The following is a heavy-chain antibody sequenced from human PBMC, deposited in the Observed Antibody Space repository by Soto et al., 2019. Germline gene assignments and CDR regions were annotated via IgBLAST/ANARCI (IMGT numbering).Heavy chain of an antibody. CDR2: INPDGSTT. Sequence: GGSLRLSCEVSGFTFSSCWMHWVRQAPGKGLVWVSRINPDGSTTSYADSVRGRFTISRDNADNTLYLEMNSLRAEDTAVYYCARVATGSYHFDQWGQGTLVTVSS. J-gene: IGHJ4*02. V-gene: IGHV3-74*01. CDR3: ARVATGSYHFDQ. CDR1: GFTFSSCW. D-gene: IGHD3-10*01.